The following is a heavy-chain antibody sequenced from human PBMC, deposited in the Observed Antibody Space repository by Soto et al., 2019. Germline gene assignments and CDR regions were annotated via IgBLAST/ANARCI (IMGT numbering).Heavy chain of an antibody. CDR1: GFPFDLYL. CDR3: AKDRYNWNDVIYYYYYMDV. Sequence: PGGSLRLSCSASGFPFDLYLMHWVRQVPGKELEWVSLISGNGGSTYYADSVKGRLTISRDNSKNTLYLQMNSLRAEDTAVYYCAKDRYNWNDVIYYYYYMDVWGKGTTVTVSS. D-gene: IGHD1-1*01. J-gene: IGHJ6*03. CDR2: ISGNGGST. V-gene: IGHV3-23*01.